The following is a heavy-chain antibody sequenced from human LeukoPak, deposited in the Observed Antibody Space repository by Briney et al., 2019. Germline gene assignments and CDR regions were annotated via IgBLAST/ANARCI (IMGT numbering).Heavy chain of an antibody. J-gene: IGHJ3*02. CDR1: GFTFSSYS. Sequence: PGGSLRLSCAASGFTFSSYSMNWVRQAPGKGLEWVSSISSSSSYIYYADSVKGRFTISRDNAKNSLYLQMNSLRAEDTAVYYCARGHDFWTLGAFDIWGQGTMVTVSS. CDR3: ARGHDFWTLGAFDI. CDR2: ISSSSSYI. V-gene: IGHV3-21*01. D-gene: IGHD3-3*01.